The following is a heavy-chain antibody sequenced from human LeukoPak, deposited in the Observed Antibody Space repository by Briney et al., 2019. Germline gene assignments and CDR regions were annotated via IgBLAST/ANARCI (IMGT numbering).Heavy chain of an antibody. D-gene: IGHD6-13*01. CDR3: AAGGSWYYNY. CDR1: GFTFTSYW. Sequence: PGGSLRLSCAASGFTFTSYWMHWVRPAPGKGLVWVSRINSDGSSTSYADSVKGRFTISRDNAKNSLYLQMDSLRAEDTAVYYCAAGGSWYYNYWGQGTLVTVSS. J-gene: IGHJ4*02. CDR2: INSDGSST. V-gene: IGHV3-74*01.